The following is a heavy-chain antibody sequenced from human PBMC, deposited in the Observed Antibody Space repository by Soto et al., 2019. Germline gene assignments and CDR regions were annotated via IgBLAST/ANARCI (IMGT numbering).Heavy chain of an antibody. D-gene: IGHD3-22*01. CDR3: ARDLGTYDSSGYYPYYYYGMDV. CDR1: GFTFSSYG. J-gene: IGHJ6*02. CDR2: IWYDGSNK. V-gene: IGHV3-33*01. Sequence: PXGSLRLTFAASGFTFSSYGMHWVRQAPGKGLEWVAVIWYDGSNKYYADSVKGRFTISRDNSKNTLYLQMNSLRAEDTDVYYCARDLGTYDSSGYYPYYYYGMDVWGQGTTVTV.